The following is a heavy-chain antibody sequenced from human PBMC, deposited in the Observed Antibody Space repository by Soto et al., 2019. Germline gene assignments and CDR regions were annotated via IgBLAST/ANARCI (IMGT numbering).Heavy chain of an antibody. CDR3: ARERDYYGSGSYYSWFDP. CDR1: GGSISSGDYY. CDR2: IYYSGST. Sequence: SETLSLTCTVSGGSISSGDYYWSWIRQPPGKGLEWIGYIYYSGSTYYNPSLKSRVTMSVDTSKNQFSLKLSSVTAADTAVYYCARERDYYGSGSYYSWFDPWGQGTLVTVSS. V-gene: IGHV4-30-4*01. D-gene: IGHD3-10*01. J-gene: IGHJ5*02.